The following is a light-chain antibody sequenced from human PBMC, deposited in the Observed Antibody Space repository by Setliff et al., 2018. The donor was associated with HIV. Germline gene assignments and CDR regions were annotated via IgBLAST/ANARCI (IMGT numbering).Light chain of an antibody. V-gene: IGLV2-14*03. Sequence: QSVLTQPASVSGSPGQSITISCTGASSDVGGFTYVSWYQQRPGKVPKLIIYDVSNRPSGVSTRFSGSKFGNTASLTISGLQAEDEADYHCSSYTTTSTVVFGGGTKVTVL. CDR3: SSYTTTSTVV. J-gene: IGLJ2*01. CDR2: DVS. CDR1: SSDVGGFTY.